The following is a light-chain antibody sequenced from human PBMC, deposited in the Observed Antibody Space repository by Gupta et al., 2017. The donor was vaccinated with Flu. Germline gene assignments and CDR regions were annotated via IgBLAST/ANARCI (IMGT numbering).Light chain of an antibody. CDR1: QSISSY. Sequence: EIVLTQSPVTLSLSPGERATLSCRASQSISSYLAWYQQKPDQAPRLLIYDASSRATGFPARFSGSGSGTEFTLTISSLEPEDFAVYYCQQRSNWPRTFGQGTKVDIK. CDR3: QQRSNWPRT. CDR2: DAS. J-gene: IGKJ1*01. V-gene: IGKV3-11*01.